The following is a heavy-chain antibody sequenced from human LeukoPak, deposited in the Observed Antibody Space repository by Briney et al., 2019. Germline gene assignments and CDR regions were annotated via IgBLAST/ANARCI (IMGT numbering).Heavy chain of an antibody. D-gene: IGHD1-7*01. Sequence: GGSLRLSCAASGFPFTTYWMNWVRQPLGKGLEGVANIKQDGSERYYVDSVKGRFTISRDNAKNSLYLQMNSLRAEDTAVYYCARDRVAGTVSGWFDPWGQGTLVTVSS. CDR2: IKQDGSER. J-gene: IGHJ5*02. V-gene: IGHV3-7*01. CDR1: GFPFTTYW. CDR3: ARDRVAGTVSGWFDP.